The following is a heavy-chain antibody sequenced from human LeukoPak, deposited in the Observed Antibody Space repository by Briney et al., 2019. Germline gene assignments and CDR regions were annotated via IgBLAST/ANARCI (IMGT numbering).Heavy chain of an antibody. J-gene: IGHJ5*02. Sequence: GGSLRLSCAASGFTFTNAWMNWVRQAPGKGLEWVGRIKSNTDGGTSDYAAPVKGRFTISRDDSKPTLYLQMNSLKTDDTALYYCVTDFGILGTGWVSWGQRTLVTVSS. CDR3: VTDFGILGTGWVS. CDR1: GFTFTNAW. CDR2: IKSNTDGGTS. V-gene: IGHV3-15*01. D-gene: IGHD3-9*01.